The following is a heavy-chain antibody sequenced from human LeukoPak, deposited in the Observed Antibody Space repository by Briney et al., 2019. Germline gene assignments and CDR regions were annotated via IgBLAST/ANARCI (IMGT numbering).Heavy chain of an antibody. D-gene: IGHD1-14*01. Sequence: SETLSLTCTVSGGSLASSSYYWDWIRQSPGKGLEWVGSLYYTGTTYYNPSLKSRVTMSVDTSKNHFSLKLSSVTAADTAVYYCARHYRLTTGYFDYWGQGALLTVSS. CDR2: LYYTGTT. J-gene: IGHJ4*02. CDR3: ARHYRLTTGYFDY. V-gene: IGHV4-39*01. CDR1: GGSLASSSYY.